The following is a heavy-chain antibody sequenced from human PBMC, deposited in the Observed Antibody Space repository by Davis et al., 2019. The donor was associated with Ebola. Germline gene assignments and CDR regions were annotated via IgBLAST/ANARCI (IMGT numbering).Heavy chain of an antibody. CDR2: IDGGDGTT. D-gene: IGHD6-19*01. Sequence: GESLKISCAGSGFTFNFYVMNWVRQTPGKGLEWVSGIDGGDGTTQYADSVKGRFTISRDNAKNSLYLQMNSLRAEDTALYYCAKAIYRIAVAGTLGDAFDIWGQGTMVTVSS. J-gene: IGHJ3*02. CDR3: AKAIYRIAVAGTLGDAFDI. CDR1: GFTFNFYV. V-gene: IGHV3-20*04.